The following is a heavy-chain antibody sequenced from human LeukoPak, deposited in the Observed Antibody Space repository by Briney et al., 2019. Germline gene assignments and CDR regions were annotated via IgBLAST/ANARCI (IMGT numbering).Heavy chain of an antibody. CDR1: GFTFSSYS. D-gene: IGHD3-9*01. CDR3: VRDLLHYDILTGYYLYGMDV. CDR2: ISSSSSYI. J-gene: IGHJ6*02. V-gene: IGHV3-21*01. Sequence: GGSLRLSCAASGFTFSSYSMNWVRQAPGKGLEWVSSISSSSSYIYYADSVKGRFTISRDNAKNSLYLQMNSLRAEDTAVYYCVRDLLHYDILTGYYLYGMDVWGQGTTVTVSS.